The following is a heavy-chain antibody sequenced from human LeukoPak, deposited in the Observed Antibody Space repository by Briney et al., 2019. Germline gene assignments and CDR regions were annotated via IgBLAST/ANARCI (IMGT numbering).Heavy chain of an antibody. CDR3: ARDRAHGTDYFDY. D-gene: IGHD3-10*01. CDR1: GYTFSNYG. Sequence: ASVKVSCKASGYTFSNYGITWVRQAPGQGLEWMGWISGYNGNTNYAQKLQVRVTVTTDTSTSTAYMELRSLRSDDTALYYCARDRAHGTDYFDYWGQGTLVTVSS. V-gene: IGHV1-18*01. J-gene: IGHJ4*02. CDR2: ISGYNGNT.